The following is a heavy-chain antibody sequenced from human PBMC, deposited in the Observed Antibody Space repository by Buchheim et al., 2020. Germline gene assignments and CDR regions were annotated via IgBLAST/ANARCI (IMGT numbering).Heavy chain of an antibody. CDR3: ARVETGYSSIWYRWDI. Sequence: QVQLQESGPGLVKPSQTLSLTCTVSGGSISSGGYYWSWIRQHPGKGLEWIGYIYFSGSTYYNPSLKSRVTISVDTFKNQFSLRLSSVTAADTAVYYCARVETGYSSIWYRWDIWGQGT. CDR2: IYFSGST. CDR1: GGSISSGGYY. V-gene: IGHV4-31*03. D-gene: IGHD6-13*01. J-gene: IGHJ3*02.